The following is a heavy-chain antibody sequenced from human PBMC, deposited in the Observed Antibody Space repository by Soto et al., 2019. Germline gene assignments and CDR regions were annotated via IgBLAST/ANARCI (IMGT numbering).Heavy chain of an antibody. V-gene: IGHV1-2*02. J-gene: IGHJ6*02. CDR3: AKGLWTVGHCTGGSCYDGMDV. D-gene: IGHD2-15*01. CDR2: INPKSGDT. Sequence: SVKVSCKASADTFIGFHLHWVRQAPGQGLEWMGWINPKSGDTKYAQKFQGRVTLTRDTSISTGYMELSRLESNDTAVYYCAKGLWTVGHCTGGSCYDGMDVWGQGTTVTVSS. CDR1: ADTFIGFH.